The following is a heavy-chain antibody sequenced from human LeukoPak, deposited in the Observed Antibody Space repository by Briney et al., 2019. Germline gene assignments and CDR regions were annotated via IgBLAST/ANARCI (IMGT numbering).Heavy chain of an antibody. D-gene: IGHD5-18*01. V-gene: IGHV4-34*01. CDR2: INHSGST. J-gene: IGHJ3*02. CDR1: GGSFSGYY. CDR3: ARDSYLDAFDI. Sequence: PSETLSLTCAVYGGSFSGYYWSWIRQPPGKGLEWIGEINHSGSTNYNPSLKSRVTMSVDTSKNQFSLKLSSVTAADTAVYYCARDSYLDAFDIWRQGTMVTVSS.